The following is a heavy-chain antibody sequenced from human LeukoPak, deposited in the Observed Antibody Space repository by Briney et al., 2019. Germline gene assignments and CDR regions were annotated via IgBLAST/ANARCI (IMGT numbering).Heavy chain of an antibody. Sequence: SETLSLTCAVYGGSFSGYYWSWIRQPPGKGLEWIGEINHSGSTNYNPSLKSRVTISVDTSKNQISLTLTSVTAADTAVYYCARDYEAYSYDYWGQGTLVTVSS. CDR2: INHSGST. CDR1: GGSFSGYY. CDR3: ARDYEAYSYDY. J-gene: IGHJ4*02. D-gene: IGHD4-17*01. V-gene: IGHV4-34*01.